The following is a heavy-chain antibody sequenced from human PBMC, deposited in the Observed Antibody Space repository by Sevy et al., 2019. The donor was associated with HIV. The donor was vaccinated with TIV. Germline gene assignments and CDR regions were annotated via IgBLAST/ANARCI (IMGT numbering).Heavy chain of an antibody. J-gene: IGHJ3*02. D-gene: IGHD2-2*01. CDR1: GFTFSSYG. CDR2: IWYDGSNK. CDR3: AKDWGYCSSTSCYVGAFDI. Sequence: GSLRLSCAASGFTFSSYGMHWVRQAPGKGLEWVAVIWYDGSNKYYADSVKGRFTISRDNSKNTLYLQMNSLRAEDTAVYYCAKDWGYCSSTSCYVGAFDIWGQGTMVTVSS. V-gene: IGHV3-33*06.